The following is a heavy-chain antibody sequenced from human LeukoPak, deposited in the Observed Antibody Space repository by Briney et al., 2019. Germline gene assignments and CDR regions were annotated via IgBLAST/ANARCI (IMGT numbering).Heavy chain of an antibody. CDR3: TTDLYEGGWYSDY. V-gene: IGHV3-15*01. CDR1: GFTFSNAW. D-gene: IGHD6-19*01. Sequence: GGSLRLSCAASGFTFSNAWMSWVRQAPGKGLEWVGHIKSKTDGGTTDYAAPVKGRFTISRDESKNTLYLKMNSPKTEDTAEYYCTTDLYEGGWYSDYWGQGTLVTVSS. CDR2: IKSKTDGGTT. J-gene: IGHJ4*02.